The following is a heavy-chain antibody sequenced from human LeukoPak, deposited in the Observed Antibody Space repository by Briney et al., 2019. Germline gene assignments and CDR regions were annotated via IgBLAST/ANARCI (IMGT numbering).Heavy chain of an antibody. CDR1: AGSISSGDYY. V-gene: IGHV4-30-4*02. CDR3: ARGNEQLVTKYYYYGMDV. D-gene: IGHD6-13*01. J-gene: IGHJ6*02. CDR2: IYYSGST. Sequence: PSETLSLTCTVSAGSISSGDYYWSWIRQPPGKGLEWIGYIYYSGSTYYNPSLKSRVTISLDTSKNQFSLKLNSVTAADTAVYYCARGNEQLVTKYYYYGMDVWGQGTTVTVSS.